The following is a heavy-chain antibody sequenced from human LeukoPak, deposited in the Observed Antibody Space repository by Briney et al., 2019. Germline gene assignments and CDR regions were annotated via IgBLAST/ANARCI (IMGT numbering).Heavy chain of an antibody. CDR1: GFTFSRYW. D-gene: IGHD6-6*01. CDR3: ATDTRPQGFDI. Sequence: QPGGSLRLSCAASGFTFSRYWMSWVRQAPGKGLEWVANIKQDGREQYYVDSVKGRFTISRDNAKNSLYLQMNSLRAEDTAVYYCATDTRPQGFDIWGQGTMLTVSS. V-gene: IGHV3-7*01. CDR2: IKQDGREQ. J-gene: IGHJ3*02.